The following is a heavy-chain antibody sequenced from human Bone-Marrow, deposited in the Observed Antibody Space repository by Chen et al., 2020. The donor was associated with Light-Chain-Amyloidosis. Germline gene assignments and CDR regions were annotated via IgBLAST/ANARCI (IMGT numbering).Heavy chain of an antibody. V-gene: IGHV5-51*01. J-gene: IGHJ4*02. Sequence: EVQLEQSGPEVKKPGESLKISCKGSGYTFPNYWSGWVRQMPGKGLEGMGVIYPDDSDARYSPSFEGQVTISADKSITTAYLQWRSRKASDTAMYYCAGRRDGYNFDYWGQGTLVTVSS. CDR3: AGRRDGYNFDY. CDR1: GYTFPNYW. CDR2: IYPDDSDA. D-gene: IGHD5-12*01.